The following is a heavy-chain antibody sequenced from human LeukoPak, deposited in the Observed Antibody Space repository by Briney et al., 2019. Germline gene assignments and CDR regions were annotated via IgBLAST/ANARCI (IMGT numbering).Heavy chain of an antibody. D-gene: IGHD6-13*01. V-gene: IGHV4-34*01. CDR2: INHSGST. CDR1: GGSISSYY. J-gene: IGHJ4*02. CDR3: ARSKSSSWYNY. Sequence: SETLSLTCTVSGGSISSYYWSWIRQPPGKGLEWIGEINHSGSTNYNPSLKSRVTISVDTSKNQFSLKLSSVTAADTAVYYCARSKSSSWYNYWGQGTLVTVSS.